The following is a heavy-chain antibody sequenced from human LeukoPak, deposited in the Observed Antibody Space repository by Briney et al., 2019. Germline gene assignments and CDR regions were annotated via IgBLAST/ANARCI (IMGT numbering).Heavy chain of an antibody. CDR3: AKDRRSFDD. Sequence: GGSLRLSCAASGFTFSSYSMSRVRQAPGKGLEWVSVISGSGAVTRYADSVKGRFTISRDNSKNTLYLQMNSLSDEDTAVYYCAKDRRSFDDWGQGTLVTVSS. J-gene: IGHJ4*02. V-gene: IGHV3-23*01. CDR2: ISGSGAVT. CDR1: GFTFSSYS.